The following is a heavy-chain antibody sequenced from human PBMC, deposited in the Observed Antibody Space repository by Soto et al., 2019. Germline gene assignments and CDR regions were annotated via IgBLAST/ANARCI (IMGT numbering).Heavy chain of an antibody. J-gene: IGHJ6*02. CDR1: GCSISSGGYY. V-gene: IGHV4-31*03. CDR3: ARDKGYDFWSGPNYYYYYGMDV. CDR2: IYYSGST. D-gene: IGHD3-3*01. Sequence: SETLSLTCTVSGCSISSGGYYWSWIRQHPGKGLEWIGYIYYSGSTYYNPSLKSRVTISVDTSKNQFSLKLSSVTAADTAVYYCARDKGYDFWSGPNYYYYYGMDVWGQGTTVTVSS.